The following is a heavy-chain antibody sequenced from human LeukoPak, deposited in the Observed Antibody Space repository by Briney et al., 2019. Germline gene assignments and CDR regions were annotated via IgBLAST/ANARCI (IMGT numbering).Heavy chain of an antibody. Sequence: ASVKVSCXASGGTFSSYAISWVRQAHGQGLEWMGRIIPIFGTANYAQKFQGRVTITTDESTSTAYIELSSLRSEDTAVYYCARRHSDSSGYYYWGQGTLVTVSS. J-gene: IGHJ4*02. CDR1: GGTFSSYA. D-gene: IGHD3-22*01. CDR2: IIPIFGTA. CDR3: ARRHSDSSGYYY. V-gene: IGHV1-69*05.